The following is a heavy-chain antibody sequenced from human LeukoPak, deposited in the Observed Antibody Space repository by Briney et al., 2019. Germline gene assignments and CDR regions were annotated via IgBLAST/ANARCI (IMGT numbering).Heavy chain of an antibody. J-gene: IGHJ6*02. Sequence: PSETLSLTCTVSGGSISSYYWSWIRQPAGKGLEWIGRIYTSGSTNYNPSLKSRVTMSVDTSKNQFSLKLSSVTAADTAVYYCARDLTGHYDILTGYYGYYGMDVWDRGTTVTVSS. V-gene: IGHV4-4*07. CDR1: GGSISSYY. CDR3: ARDLTGHYDILTGYYGYYGMDV. CDR2: IYTSGST. D-gene: IGHD3-9*01.